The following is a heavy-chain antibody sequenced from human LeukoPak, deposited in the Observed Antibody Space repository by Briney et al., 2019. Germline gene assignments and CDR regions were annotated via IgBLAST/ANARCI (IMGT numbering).Heavy chain of an antibody. V-gene: IGHV3-23*01. D-gene: IGHD1-26*01. CDR1: GFIFSSYA. J-gene: IGHJ4*02. CDR3: ANVGGIVGANFDY. Sequence: GGSLRLSCAASGFIFSSYAMSWVRQAPGKGREWVSALCGSGGSTYYADSVEGRFTISRDNSKNTLYVQMNRRRGDGTAVYYCANVGGIVGANFDYWGQGTLVTVSS. CDR2: LCGSGGST.